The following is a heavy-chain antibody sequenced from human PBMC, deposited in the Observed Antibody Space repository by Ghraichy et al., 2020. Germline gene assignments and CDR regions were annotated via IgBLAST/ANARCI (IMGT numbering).Heavy chain of an antibody. CDR3: AKSDCGVTSCYVRDY. V-gene: IGHV3-23*01. Sequence: GGSLRLSCAASGFTFSSYAMSWVRQAPGKGLERVSTISGSGDSTDYGDSVKGHFTISRDNSKNTLYLQMNSLRAEDTAIYYCAKSDCGVTSCYVRDYWGQGTLVTVSS. J-gene: IGHJ4*02. D-gene: IGHD3-10*02. CDR1: GFTFSSYA. CDR2: ISGSGDST.